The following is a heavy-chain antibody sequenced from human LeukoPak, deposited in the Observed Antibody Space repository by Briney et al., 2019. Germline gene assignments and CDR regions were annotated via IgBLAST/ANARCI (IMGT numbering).Heavy chain of an antibody. CDR3: ARGRERWDFDY. V-gene: IGHV4-30-4*01. Sequence: SQTLSLTCTVSGGSISSGDYYWSWIRQPPGKGLEWIGYIYYSGSTYYNPSLKTRVTISVDTSKNQFSLKLSSVTAADTAVYYCARGRERWDFDYWGQGTLVTVSS. CDR1: GGSISSGDYY. CDR2: IYYSGST. J-gene: IGHJ4*02. D-gene: IGHD3-16*01.